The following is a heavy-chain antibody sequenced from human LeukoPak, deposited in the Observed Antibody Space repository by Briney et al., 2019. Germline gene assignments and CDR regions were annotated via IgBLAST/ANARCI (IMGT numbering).Heavy chain of an antibody. D-gene: IGHD2-2*01. CDR3: ARPARRYCSSTSCIDAFDI. V-gene: IGHV1-69*05. J-gene: IGHJ3*02. Sequence: SVKVSCKASGYTFTSYGISWVRQAPGQGLEWMGGIIPIFGTANYAQKFQGRVTITTDESTSTAYMELSSLRSEDTAVYYCARPARRYCSSTSCIDAFDIWGQGTMVTVSS. CDR1: GYTFTSYG. CDR2: IIPIFGTA.